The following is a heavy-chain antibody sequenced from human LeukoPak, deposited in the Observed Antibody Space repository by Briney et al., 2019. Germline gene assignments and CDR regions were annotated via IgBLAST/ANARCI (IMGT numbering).Heavy chain of an antibody. CDR1: GGSISSGGYS. CDR2: IHSSGGT. CDR3: AREGASWGFT. V-gene: IGHV4-61*02. Sequence: MPSQTLSLTCAVSGGSISSGGYSWSWIRQPAGKGLEWIGRIHSSGGTEYYPSLKRRVTISVDTAKNQFSLKLTSVTAADTAVYYCAREGASWGFTWGQGTLVTVSS. D-gene: IGHD2-2*01. J-gene: IGHJ5*02.